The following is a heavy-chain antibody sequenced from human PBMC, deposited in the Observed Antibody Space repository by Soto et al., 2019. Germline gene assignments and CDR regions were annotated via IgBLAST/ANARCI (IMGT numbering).Heavy chain of an antibody. J-gene: IGHJ3*01. Sequence: QVQLVQSGAEVKKPGASVRVSCKASGYTFTSYYIHWVRQAPGHGPEWMGMISPSSGGTDYAQKFQGRVTMTRDTSTSTVYMELSSLRSEDTAVYYCTRSIITTAGTDAFDLWGQGTLVIVSS. CDR2: ISPSSGGT. CDR1: GYTFTSYY. V-gene: IGHV1-46*03. CDR3: TRSIITTAGTDAFDL. D-gene: IGHD6-13*01.